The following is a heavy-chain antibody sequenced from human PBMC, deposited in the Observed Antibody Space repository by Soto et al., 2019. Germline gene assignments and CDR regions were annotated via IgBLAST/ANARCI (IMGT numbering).Heavy chain of an antibody. CDR3: ARAALRYLYYYYGMDV. J-gene: IGHJ6*02. V-gene: IGHV1-69*01. CDR2: IIPIFGTA. Sequence: QVQLVQSGAEVKKPGSSVKVSCKASGGTFSSYAISWVRQAPGQGLEWMGGIIPIFGTANYAQKFQGRVTFTAHESRGTAYMELSSLRFEDTAVYYCARAALRYLYYYYGMDVWGQGTTVTVSS. CDR1: GGTFSSYA. D-gene: IGHD3-9*01.